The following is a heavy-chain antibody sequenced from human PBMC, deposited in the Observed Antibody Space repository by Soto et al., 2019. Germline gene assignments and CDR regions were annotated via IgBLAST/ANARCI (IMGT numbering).Heavy chain of an antibody. D-gene: IGHD2-8*01. J-gene: IGHJ6*02. CDR3: ARVRCFNGLCHTADYGMDV. CDR2: IIPISGTT. CDR1: GDVFRSYG. Sequence: QVQLVQSGAEVKKPGSSVKVSCKASGDVFRSYGINWVRQAPGQGLEWMGGIIPISGTTNYAQKFQGRVAITADESTDTVYMELSRLRSEDTAVYFCARVRCFNGLCHTADYGMDVWGHWTTVTVSS. V-gene: IGHV1-69*01.